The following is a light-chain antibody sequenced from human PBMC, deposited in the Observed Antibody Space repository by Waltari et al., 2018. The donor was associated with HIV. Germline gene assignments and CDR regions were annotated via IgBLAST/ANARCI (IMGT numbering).Light chain of an antibody. CDR3: CSYSGGSTYWV. Sequence: QSALTQPASLSGSPGQSLTISCTGTSSDVGNYNLVSWYQQHPGHAPKLIIYEVNKRPSGVSNRFSASKSGNTASLTIFGLQPEDGADYYCCSYSGGSTYWVFGGGTKLTVL. J-gene: IGLJ3*02. V-gene: IGLV2-23*02. CDR2: EVN. CDR1: SSDVGNYNL.